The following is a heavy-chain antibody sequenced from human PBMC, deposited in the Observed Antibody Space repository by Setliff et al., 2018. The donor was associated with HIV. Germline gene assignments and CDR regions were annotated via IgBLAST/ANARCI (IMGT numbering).Heavy chain of an antibody. Sequence: PSETLSLTCSVSGGSIRGHYWSWIRQAPGKGLQWIGNVYYRAKTGATTDHNPSLRSRISISLDVSKNQLSLKVNSVTAAETAVYYCARATSPRPMVRGGWFAPWGQGILVTVSS. CDR1: GGSIRGHY. J-gene: IGHJ5*02. V-gene: IGHV4-59*08. D-gene: IGHD3-10*01. CDR3: ARATSPRPMVRGGWFAP. CDR2: VYYRAKTGATT.